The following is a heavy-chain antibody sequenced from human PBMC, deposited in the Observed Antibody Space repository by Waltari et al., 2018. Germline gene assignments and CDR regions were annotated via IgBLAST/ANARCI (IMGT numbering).Heavy chain of an antibody. CDR1: GFTFSSYW. CDR2: INSEGSST. J-gene: IGHJ3*02. D-gene: IGHD6-19*01. Sequence: EVQLVESGGALVQPGGSLRLSCAASGFTFSSYWMHWGRQAPGKGLVWVSRINSEGSSTSYADSVKGRFTISRDNAKNTLYLQMNSLRAEDTAVYYGARDRGSSGVGIWGQGTMVTVSS. V-gene: IGHV3-74*01. CDR3: ARDRGSSGVGI.